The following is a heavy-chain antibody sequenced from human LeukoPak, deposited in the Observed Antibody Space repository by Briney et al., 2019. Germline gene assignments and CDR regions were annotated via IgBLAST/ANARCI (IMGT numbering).Heavy chain of an antibody. CDR3: ARDQITMVRGALGWFDH. D-gene: IGHD3-10*01. J-gene: IGHJ5*02. Sequence: PSETLSLTCTVSGGSISSYYLSWVRQPAGKGLEWIGRIYTSGSTNYNPSLKSRVTMSVDTSKNQFSLKLSSVTAADTAVYYCARDQITMVRGALGWFDHWGQGTLVTVSS. CDR2: IYTSGST. V-gene: IGHV4-4*07. CDR1: GGSISSYY.